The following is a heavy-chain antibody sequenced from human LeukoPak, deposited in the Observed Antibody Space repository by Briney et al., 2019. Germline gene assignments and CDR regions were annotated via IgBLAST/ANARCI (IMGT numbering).Heavy chain of an antibody. CDR2: INWNGGST. D-gene: IGHD1-26*01. CDR1: GFTFDDYG. J-gene: IGHJ5*02. Sequence: GGSLRLSCAASGFTFDDYGMSWVRQAPGKGLEWVSGINWNGGSTGYADSVKGRFTISRDNAKNSLYLQMNSLRAEDTAVYYCAREGGATFYNWFDPWGQGTLVTVSS. V-gene: IGHV3-20*04. CDR3: AREGGATFYNWFDP.